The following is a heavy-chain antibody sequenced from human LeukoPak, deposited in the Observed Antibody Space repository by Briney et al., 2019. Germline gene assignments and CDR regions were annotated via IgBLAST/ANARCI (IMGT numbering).Heavy chain of an antibody. CDR3: SRDGGRDSGSYYEDY. J-gene: IGHJ4*02. CDR2: INHSGST. CDR1: GGSFSGYY. Sequence: SETLSLTCAVYGGSFSGYYWSWIRQPPGKGLVWIGEINHSGSTNYNPSLKSRVTISVDTYKNQFSLKLSSVTAADTAVYYCSRDGGRDSGSYYEDYWGQGTLVTVSS. V-gene: IGHV4-34*01. D-gene: IGHD1-26*01.